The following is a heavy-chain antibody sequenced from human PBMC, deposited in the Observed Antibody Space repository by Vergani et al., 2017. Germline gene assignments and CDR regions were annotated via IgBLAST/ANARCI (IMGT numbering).Heavy chain of an antibody. CDR3: ARTYGSGSYRRNNWFDP. V-gene: IGHV3-7*01. J-gene: IGHJ5*02. Sequence: EVQLVESGGGLVRPGGSLRLSCAASGFTFSSYWMSWVRQAPGKGLEWVANIKQDGSEKYYVDSVKGRFTISRDNAKNSLYLQMNSLRAEDTAVYYCARTYGSGSYRRNNWFDPWGQGTLVTVSS. CDR1: GFTFSSYW. D-gene: IGHD3-10*01. CDR2: IKQDGSEK.